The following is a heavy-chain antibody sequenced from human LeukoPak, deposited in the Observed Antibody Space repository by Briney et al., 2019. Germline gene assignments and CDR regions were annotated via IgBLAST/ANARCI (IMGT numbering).Heavy chain of an antibody. Sequence: PGGSLRLSCAVSGITFTNAWMSWFRQAPGKGLEWVGRIKSKADGGTADYASPVKGRFAISRDDSKNTLYLQMNSLKTEDTAVYYCTSELIVSGTLTDYWGQGTLVTVSS. CDR1: GITFTNAW. D-gene: IGHD1-26*01. CDR2: IKSKADGGTA. J-gene: IGHJ4*02. CDR3: TSELIVSGTLTDY. V-gene: IGHV3-15*01.